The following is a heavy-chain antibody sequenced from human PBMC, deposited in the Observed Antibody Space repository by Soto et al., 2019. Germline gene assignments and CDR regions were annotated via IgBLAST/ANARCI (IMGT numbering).Heavy chain of an antibody. Sequence: QVQLQESGPGLIKPSETLSLTCTVSGDSVTSSSYHWTWIRQPPGKGLEWIGQTGSTNYNPSLKSRFTISVDTSKNQFSLSLSSVTAADTAVYYCAVFRAGAGGNGYWGQGTQVTVSS. D-gene: IGHD6-19*01. J-gene: IGHJ4*02. CDR2: QTGST. V-gene: IGHV4-61*01. CDR3: AVFRAGAGGNGY. CDR1: GDSVTSSSYH.